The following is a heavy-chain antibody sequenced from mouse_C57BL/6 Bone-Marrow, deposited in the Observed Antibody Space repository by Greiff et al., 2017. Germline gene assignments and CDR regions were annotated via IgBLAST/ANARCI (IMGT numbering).Heavy chain of an antibody. CDR3: AREPITTVVAREAMDY. J-gene: IGHJ4*01. Sequence: QVQLQQSGPELVKPRASVKISCKASGYAFSSSWMNWVKQRPGKGLEWIGRIYPGDGDTNYNGKFKGKATLTADKSSSTAYMQLSSLTSEDSAVXFCAREPITTVVAREAMDYWGQGTSVTVSS. D-gene: IGHD1-1*01. CDR2: IYPGDGDT. CDR1: GYAFSSSW. V-gene: IGHV1-82*01.